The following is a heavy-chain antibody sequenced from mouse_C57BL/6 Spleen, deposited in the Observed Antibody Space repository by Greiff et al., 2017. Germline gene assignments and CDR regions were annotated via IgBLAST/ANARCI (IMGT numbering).Heavy chain of an antibody. V-gene: IGHV1-74*01. D-gene: IGHD1-1*01. Sequence: VQLQQPGAELVKPGASVKVSCKASGYTFTSYWMHWVKQRPGQGLEWIGRIPPSDSDTNYNQKFKGKATVTVDKSSSTAYMQLSSRTSEDSAVYYCAIALLLRPHYAMDYWGQGTSVTVSS. CDR2: IPPSDSDT. CDR1: GYTFTSYW. CDR3: AIALLLRPHYAMDY. J-gene: IGHJ4*01.